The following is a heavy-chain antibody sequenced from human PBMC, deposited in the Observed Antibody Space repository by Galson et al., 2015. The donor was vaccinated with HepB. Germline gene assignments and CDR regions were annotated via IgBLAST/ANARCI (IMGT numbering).Heavy chain of an antibody. V-gene: IGHV3-7*03. CDR3: ARVESVHYYYAMDV. J-gene: IGHJ6*02. Sequence: SLRLACAASGFTVSGDWRSWVRQAPGEGLEWVANIKQDGSEGYYVDSVKGLFTISRGNSKSSVCLQMDSLRADDTAVYYCARVESVHYYYAMDVWGQGTTVTVSS. CDR2: IKQDGSEG. CDR1: GFTVSGDW. D-gene: IGHD5/OR15-5a*01.